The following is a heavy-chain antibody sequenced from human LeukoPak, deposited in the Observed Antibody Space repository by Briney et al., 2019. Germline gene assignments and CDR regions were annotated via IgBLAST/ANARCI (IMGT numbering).Heavy chain of an antibody. CDR1: GYTFTSYD. J-gene: IGHJ4*02. V-gene: IGHV1-8*01. CDR2: MNPNSGNT. Sequence: GASVKVSCKASGYTFTSYDINWVRQATGQGLEWMGWMNPNSGNTGYAQKFQGRVTMTRNTSMSTAYMELSSLRSEDTAVYYCARARGPKVGEPVAIWGQGTLVTVSS. D-gene: IGHD3-16*01. CDR3: ARARGPKVGEPVAI.